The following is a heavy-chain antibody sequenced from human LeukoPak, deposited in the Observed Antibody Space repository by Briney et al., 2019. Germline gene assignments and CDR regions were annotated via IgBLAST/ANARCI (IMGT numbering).Heavy chain of an antibody. Sequence: GGSLRLSCAASGFTFSSYAMSWVRRAPGKGLEWVSGINWNSGNIGYADSVKGRFTISRDNAKNSLYLQMNSLRAGDTALYYCAKDRSRGWNSDYFDYWGQGTLVTVSS. D-gene: IGHD1-7*01. CDR2: INWNSGNI. J-gene: IGHJ4*02. CDR1: GFTFSSYA. CDR3: AKDRSRGWNSDYFDY. V-gene: IGHV3-9*01.